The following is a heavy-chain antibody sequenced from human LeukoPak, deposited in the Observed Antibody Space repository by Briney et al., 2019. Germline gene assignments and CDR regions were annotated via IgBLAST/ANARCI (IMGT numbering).Heavy chain of an antibody. CDR3: ARTGGSPVTDPHFDY. V-gene: IGHV3-66*01. D-gene: IGHD4-17*01. CDR2: IYSGCST. CDR1: WFLVQSNY. J-gene: IGHJ4*02. Sequence: PGGALRLSLAGSWFLVQSNYMDWVRPAPGEGLGVVLIIYSGCSTYYAASVKGRFAISRDNSKNTLYPQMNSLRVEDTAVYYCARTGGSPVTDPHFDYWGQGTLVTVSS.